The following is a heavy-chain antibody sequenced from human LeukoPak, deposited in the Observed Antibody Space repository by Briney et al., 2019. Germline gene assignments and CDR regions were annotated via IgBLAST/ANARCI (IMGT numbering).Heavy chain of an antibody. CDR2: ISGSGGST. J-gene: IGHJ4*02. D-gene: IGHD2-2*01. CDR3: AKNGVVGGFTDY. V-gene: IGHV3-23*01. Sequence: PGGSLRLSCTASGFTFSSYAMSWVRQAPGKGLEWVSSISGSGGSTYYADSVKGRFTISRDNSKNTLYLQMNSLRAEDTAVYYCAKNGVVGGFTDYWGQGTLVTVSS. CDR1: GFTFSSYA.